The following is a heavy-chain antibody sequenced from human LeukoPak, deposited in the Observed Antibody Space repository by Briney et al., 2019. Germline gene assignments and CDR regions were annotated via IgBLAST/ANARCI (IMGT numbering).Heavy chain of an antibody. Sequence: GGSLRLSCAASGFSLSDSAVHWVRQAAGKGLEWVGSLRSTANTHATTYTATVKGRFTISRDDSKNTAYLQMNSLKTEDTAVYYCTRAPGTDYYYYGMDVWGQGTTVTVSS. J-gene: IGHJ6*02. D-gene: IGHD1-1*01. CDR2: LRSTANTHAT. CDR3: TRAPGTDYYYYGMDV. CDR1: GFSLSDSA. V-gene: IGHV3-73*01.